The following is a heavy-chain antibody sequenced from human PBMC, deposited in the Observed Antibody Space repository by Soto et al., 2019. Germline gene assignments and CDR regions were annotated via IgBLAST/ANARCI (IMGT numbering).Heavy chain of an antibody. CDR2: IWPGDSDT. V-gene: IGHV5-51*01. CDR1: GYSFTSHW. D-gene: IGHD6-19*01. Sequence: PGESLKISCKGSGYSFTSHWIGWVRQMPGKGLEYMGIIWPGDSDTRYSPSFQGQVTISADKSTSTAYLQWSSLKASDTAMYYCARPFDGSGWFDYWGQGTLVTVSS. CDR3: ARPFDGSGWFDY. J-gene: IGHJ5*01.